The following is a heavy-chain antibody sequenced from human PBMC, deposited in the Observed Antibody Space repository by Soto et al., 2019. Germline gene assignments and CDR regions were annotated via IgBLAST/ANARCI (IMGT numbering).Heavy chain of an antibody. CDR3: ARDLFMRGCLDFDY. Sequence: GGSLRLSCAASGFTFSSYSMNWVRQAPGKGLEWVSYISSSSSTIYYADSVKGRFTISRDNAKNSLYLQMNSLRDEDTAVYYCARDLFMRGCLDFDYWGQGTLVTVSS. CDR1: GFTFSSYS. CDR2: ISSSSSTI. D-gene: IGHD3-3*01. J-gene: IGHJ4*02. V-gene: IGHV3-48*02.